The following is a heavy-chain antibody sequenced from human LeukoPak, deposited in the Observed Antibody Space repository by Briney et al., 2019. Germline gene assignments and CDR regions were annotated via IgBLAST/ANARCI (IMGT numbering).Heavy chain of an antibody. CDR1: GGSISSSNW. CDR3: ASGPYYGSGSRTP. D-gene: IGHD3-10*01. J-gene: IGHJ5*02. Sequence: SSETLSLTCAVSGGSISSSNWWSWVRQPPGKGLEWIGEIYHSGSTNYNPSLKSRVTISVDKSKNQFSLKLSSVTAADTAVYYCASGPYYGSGSRTPWGQGTLVTVSS. CDR2: IYHSGST. V-gene: IGHV4-4*02.